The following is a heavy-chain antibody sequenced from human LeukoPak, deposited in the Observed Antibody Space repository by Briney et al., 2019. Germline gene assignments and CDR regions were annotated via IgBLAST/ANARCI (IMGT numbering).Heavy chain of an antibody. CDR2: LNGDVSDP. D-gene: IGHD6-13*01. CDR1: GFTLSSYW. J-gene: IGHJ4*02. CDR3: ARGGSSSWFVEPGGY. Sequence: GGSLRLSCAASGFTLSSYWMHWVRQVPGKGLVWVARLNGDVSDPTYADSVKGRFTISRDNSKNTLYLQMNSLRAEDTAVYYCARGGSSSWFVEPGGYWGQGTLVTVSS. V-gene: IGHV3-74*01.